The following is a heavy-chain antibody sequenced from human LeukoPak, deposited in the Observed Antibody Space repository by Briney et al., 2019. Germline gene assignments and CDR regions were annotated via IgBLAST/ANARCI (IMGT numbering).Heavy chain of an antibody. J-gene: IGHJ4*02. CDR1: GFTFTTYG. CDR2: IGGSGVRT. V-gene: IGHV3-23*01. D-gene: IGHD4/OR15-4a*01. Sequence: GGTLRLSCSASGFTFTTYGMNWVRQAPGKGLEWVSGIGGSGVRTYYADSVKGRFTIYRDNSKNTMYLQMNSLRAEDTAVYYCARRAGAYSHPYDYWGQGTLVTVSS. CDR3: ARRAGAYSHPYDY.